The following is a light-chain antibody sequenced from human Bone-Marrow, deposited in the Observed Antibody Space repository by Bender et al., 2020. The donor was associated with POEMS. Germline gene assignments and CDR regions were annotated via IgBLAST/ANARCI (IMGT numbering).Light chain of an antibody. CDR3: SAWDDSLSGRV. J-gene: IGLJ3*02. Sequence: QSVVTQPPSLSEAPRQRVTISCSGSSSNIGNHGVNWYQQLPGEAPKLLIYYDDLLTPGVSDRFSASESGASASRALSELRTEDEGLYYCSAWDDSLSGRVCGGGTKLTDL. CDR2: YDD. V-gene: IGLV1-36*01. CDR1: SSNIGNHG.